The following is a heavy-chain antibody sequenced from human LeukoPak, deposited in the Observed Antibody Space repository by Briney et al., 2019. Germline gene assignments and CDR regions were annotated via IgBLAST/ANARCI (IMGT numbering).Heavy chain of an antibody. Sequence: SGGTLRLSCAASGFTFSGYGMSWVRQAPGKGLKWVSAISGSGGSTYYADSVKGRFTISRDNSKNTLYLQMNSLRVEDTAVYYCAIGPGGLLHYWGQGTLVTVSS. J-gene: IGHJ4*02. CDR3: AIGPGGLLHY. D-gene: IGHD4-23*01. CDR1: GFTFSGYG. V-gene: IGHV3-23*01. CDR2: ISGSGGST.